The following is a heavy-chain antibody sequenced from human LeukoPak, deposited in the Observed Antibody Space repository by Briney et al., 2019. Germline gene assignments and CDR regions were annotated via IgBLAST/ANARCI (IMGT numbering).Heavy chain of an antibody. Sequence: GASVKVSCKVSGSSLTELSMHWVRQAPGKGLEWMGGFGPEHGETLYAQRFQGRVTMTRDTSISTAYMELSRLRSDDTAVYYCASALCSTSCPFDYWGQGTLVTVSS. D-gene: IGHD2-2*01. CDR3: ASALCSTSCPFDY. CDR1: GSSLTELS. V-gene: IGHV1-24*01. CDR2: FGPEHGET. J-gene: IGHJ4*02.